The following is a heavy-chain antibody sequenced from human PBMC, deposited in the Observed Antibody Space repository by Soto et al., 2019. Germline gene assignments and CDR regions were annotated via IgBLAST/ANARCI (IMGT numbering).Heavy chain of an antibody. V-gene: IGHV1-18*01. Sequence: QVHLVQSGAEVKKPWASVKVSCKASGYTFTSYGITWVRQAPGQGLEWMGWISAHNGNTDYAQKLQGRVIVTRDTSPSTAYMELRSLISYDTAVYYCARGRYGDYWGQGALVTVAS. CDR1: GYTFTSYG. D-gene: IGHD1-1*01. CDR3: ARGRYGDY. J-gene: IGHJ4*02. CDR2: ISAHNGNT.